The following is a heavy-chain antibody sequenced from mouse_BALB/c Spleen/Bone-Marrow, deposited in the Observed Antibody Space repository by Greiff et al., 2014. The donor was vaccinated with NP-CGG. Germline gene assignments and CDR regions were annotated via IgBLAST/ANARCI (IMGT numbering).Heavy chain of an antibody. CDR1: GYSITSDFV. CDR2: ITYSGST. Sequence: EVMLEESGPGLVKPSQSLSLTCTVTGYSITSDFVWNWIRQFPGNKLGWVGFITYSGSTNYNPSLKGRISFTRDTSRNQFFLQLNSVTAEDTATYYCARFYYYGPYVIDYWGQGTSVTVSS. V-gene: IGHV3-2*02. CDR3: ARFYYYGPYVIDY. J-gene: IGHJ4*01. D-gene: IGHD1-1*01.